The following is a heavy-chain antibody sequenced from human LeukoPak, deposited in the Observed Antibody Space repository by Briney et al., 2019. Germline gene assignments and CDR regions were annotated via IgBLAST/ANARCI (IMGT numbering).Heavy chain of an antibody. CDR1: GGTFSSYA. Sequence: ASVKVSCKASGGTFSSYAISWVRQAPGQGLEWMGGIIPIFGTANYAQKFQGRVTITADESTSTAYMELSSLRSEDTAVYYCARERVKGIAAAGAIYFDYWGQGTLVTVSS. J-gene: IGHJ4*02. CDR2: IIPIFGTA. D-gene: IGHD6-13*01. V-gene: IGHV1-69*01. CDR3: ARERVKGIAAAGAIYFDY.